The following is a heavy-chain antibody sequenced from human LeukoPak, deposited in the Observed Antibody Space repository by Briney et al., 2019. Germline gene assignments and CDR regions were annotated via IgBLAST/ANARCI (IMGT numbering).Heavy chain of an antibody. CDR3: TTDGGIIGSY. D-gene: IGHD3-16*01. Sequence: GGSLRLSCAASGFTFSSYAMHWVRQAPGKGLEWVAVISYDGSNKYYADSVKGRFTISRDNSKNTLYLQMNSLRAEDTAVYYCTTDGGIIGSYWGQGTLVTVSS. J-gene: IGHJ4*02. V-gene: IGHV3-30-3*01. CDR2: ISYDGSNK. CDR1: GFTFSSYA.